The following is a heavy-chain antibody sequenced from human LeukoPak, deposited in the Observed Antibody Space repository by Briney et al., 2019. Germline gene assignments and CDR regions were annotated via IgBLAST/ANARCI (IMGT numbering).Heavy chain of an antibody. D-gene: IGHD3-22*01. CDR3: ARALEGDYYDSSGYYYVSYFDY. CDR1: GFTFDDYG. J-gene: IGHJ4*02. Sequence: GESLKISCAASGFTFDDYGMSWVRQAPGKGLEWVSGINWNGGSTGYADSVKGRFTISRDNAKNSLYLQMNSLRAEDTALYYCARALEGDYYDSSGYYYVSYFDYWGQGTLVTVSS. CDR2: INWNGGST. V-gene: IGHV3-20*04.